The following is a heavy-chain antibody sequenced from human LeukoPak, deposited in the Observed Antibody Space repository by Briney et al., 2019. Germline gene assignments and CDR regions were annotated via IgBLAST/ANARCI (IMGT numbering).Heavy chain of an antibody. CDR2: IYPGDSDT. CDR3: ARGLWGVVVVPAATSWLDP. CDR1: GYSFTSYW. J-gene: IGHJ5*02. V-gene: IGHV5-51*01. Sequence: GESLKISCKGSGYSFTSYWIGWVRQMPGKGLEWMGIIYPGDSDTRYSPSFQGQVTISADKSISTAYLQWSSLKASDTAMYYCARGLWGVVVVPAATSWLDPWGQGTLVTVSS. D-gene: IGHD2-2*01.